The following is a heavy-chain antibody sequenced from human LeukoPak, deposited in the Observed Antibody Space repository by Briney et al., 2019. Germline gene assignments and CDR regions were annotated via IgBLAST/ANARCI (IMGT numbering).Heavy chain of an antibody. J-gene: IGHJ4*02. CDR3: ARDRGGRDGYNYLFDY. CDR1: GGTFSSYA. V-gene: IGHV1-69*13. D-gene: IGHD5-24*01. Sequence: SVKVSCKASGGTFSSYATSWVRQAPGQGLEWMGGIIPIFGTANYAQKFQGRVTITADESTSTAYMELSSLRSEDTAVYYCARDRGGRDGYNYLFDYWGQGTLVTVSS. CDR2: IIPIFGTA.